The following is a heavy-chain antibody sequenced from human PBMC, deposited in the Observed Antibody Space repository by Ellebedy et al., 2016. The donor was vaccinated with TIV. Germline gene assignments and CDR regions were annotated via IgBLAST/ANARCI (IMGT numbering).Heavy chain of an antibody. CDR3: ARDPVDVGPAFDV. V-gene: IGHV4-39*07. CDR2: VYHSGSP. D-gene: IGHD4-23*01. J-gene: IGHJ3*01. CDR1: GVSVSSVRYY. Sequence: MPSETLSLTCNVSGVSVSSVRYYWAWIRQPPGKGLEWIGSVYHSGSPYYNPSLKSRVPLSADPSRNQFSLKLKTVTAEDTAIYYCARDPVDVGPAFDVWGQGTMVTVSS.